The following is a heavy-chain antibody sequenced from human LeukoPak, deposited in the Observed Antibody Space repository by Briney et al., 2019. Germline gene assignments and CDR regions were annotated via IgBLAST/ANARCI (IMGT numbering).Heavy chain of an antibody. CDR2: INPNSGGT. V-gene: IGHV1-2*02. J-gene: IGHJ3*01. D-gene: IGHD1-26*01. CDR3: ARDRSVGATDDAFDV. CDR1: GYTFTGYY. Sequence: ASVKVSCKASGYTFTGYYMHWVRQAPGQGLEGMGWINPNSGGTNYAQGFQGRFTMTRDTSISTVYMQLSRLHFDDTAVYYCARDRSVGATDDAFDVWGPGTMVTVSS.